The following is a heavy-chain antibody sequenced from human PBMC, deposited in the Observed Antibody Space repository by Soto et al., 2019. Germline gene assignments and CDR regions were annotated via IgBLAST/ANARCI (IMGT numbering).Heavy chain of an antibody. CDR1: GYTFTGYG. V-gene: IGHV1-18*01. J-gene: IGHJ6*03. CDR2: ISAYNGKT. D-gene: IGHD5-12*01. Sequence: GASVKVSCKASGYTFTGYGISWVRQAPGQGLEWMGWISAYNGKTNYAQKLQGRVTITTDKSTSTDYIKLSSLRSEDTAVYYCARDRSGYDFGYMDVWGKGTTVTVSS. CDR3: ARDRSGYDFGYMDV.